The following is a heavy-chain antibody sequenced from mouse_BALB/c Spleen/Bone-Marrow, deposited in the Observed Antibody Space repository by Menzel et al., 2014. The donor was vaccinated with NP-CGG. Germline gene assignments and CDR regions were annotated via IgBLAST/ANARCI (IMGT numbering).Heavy chain of an antibody. CDR3: ARLGYYRGFAY. J-gene: IGHJ3*01. V-gene: IGHV4-1*02. D-gene: IGHD2-3*01. CDR2: INPNSRTI. Sequence: EVKLVESGGGLVQPGGSLKLSCAASGFDFSGFWMGWVRQAPGKGLEWIGEINPNSRTINYTPSLKDRFIISRDNAKNTLYLQMSKVRSEDTALYYCARLGYYRGFAYWGQGTLVTVSA. CDR1: GFDFSGFW.